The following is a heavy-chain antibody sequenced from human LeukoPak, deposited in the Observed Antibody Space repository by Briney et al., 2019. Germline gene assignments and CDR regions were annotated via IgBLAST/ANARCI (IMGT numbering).Heavy chain of an antibody. V-gene: IGHV4-39*07. CDR1: GGSISSSSYY. J-gene: IGHJ4*02. Sequence: RSSETLSLTCTVSGGSISSSSYYWGWIRQPPGKGLEWIGSVYYSGSTYYNPSLKSRVTISLDTSKNQFSLRLSSVTAADTAVYYCARSLYGDYPDFDYWGQGTLVTVSS. CDR2: VYYSGST. D-gene: IGHD4-17*01. CDR3: ARSLYGDYPDFDY.